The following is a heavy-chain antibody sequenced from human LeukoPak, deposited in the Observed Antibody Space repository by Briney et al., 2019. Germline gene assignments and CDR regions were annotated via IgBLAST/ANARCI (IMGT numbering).Heavy chain of an antibody. J-gene: IGHJ5*02. V-gene: IGHV1-69*04. CDR3: ARANMSYYYGFNWFDP. Sequence: ASVKVSCKASGYTFTGYYMHWVRQAPGQGLEWMGRIIPILGIANYAQKFQGRVTITADKSTSTAYMELSSLRSEDTAVYYCARANMSYYYGFNWFDPWGQGTLVTVSS. CDR2: IIPILGIA. CDR1: GYTFTGYY. D-gene: IGHD3-10*01.